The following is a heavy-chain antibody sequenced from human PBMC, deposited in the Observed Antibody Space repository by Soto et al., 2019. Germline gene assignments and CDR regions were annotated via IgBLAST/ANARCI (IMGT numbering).Heavy chain of an antibody. V-gene: IGHV3-23*01. J-gene: IGHJ6*03. Sequence: GGSLRLSCAASGFTFSSYAMSWVRQAPGKGLEWVSAISGSGGSTYYADSVKGRFTIPRDNSKNTLYLQMNSLRAEDTAVYYCANIPKYCSGGSCYRGYYYYMDVWGKGTTVTVSS. CDR1: GFTFSSYA. D-gene: IGHD2-15*01. CDR2: ISGSGGST. CDR3: ANIPKYCSGGSCYRGYYYYMDV.